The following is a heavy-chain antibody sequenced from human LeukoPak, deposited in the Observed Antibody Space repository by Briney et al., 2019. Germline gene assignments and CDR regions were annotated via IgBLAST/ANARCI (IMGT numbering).Heavy chain of an antibody. CDR3: TRHGKFDYDFWSGNNWFDP. CDR2: IYYSGST. CDR1: GGSISSYY. D-gene: IGHD3-3*01. Sequence: SETLSLTCTVSGGSISSYYWSWIRQPPGKGLEWIGYIYYSGSTNYNPSLKSRVTISVDTSKNQFSLKLSSVTAADTAVYYCTRHGKFDYDFWSGNNWFDPWGQGTLVTVSS. V-gene: IGHV4-59*08. J-gene: IGHJ5*02.